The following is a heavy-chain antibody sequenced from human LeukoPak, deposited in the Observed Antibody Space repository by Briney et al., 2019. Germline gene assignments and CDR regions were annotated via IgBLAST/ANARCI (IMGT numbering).Heavy chain of an antibody. J-gene: IGHJ4*02. CDR2: IYPGDSDT. CDR3: ARHSPYCSGGSCYWFDY. D-gene: IGHD2-15*01. CDR1: GYSFTSYW. Sequence: GESLKISCKGSGYSFTSYWIGWVRQMPGKGLEWMGIIYPGDSDTRYSPSFQCQVTISADKSISTAYLQWSSLKASDTAMYYCARHSPYCSGGSCYWFDYWGQGTLVTVSS. V-gene: IGHV5-51*01.